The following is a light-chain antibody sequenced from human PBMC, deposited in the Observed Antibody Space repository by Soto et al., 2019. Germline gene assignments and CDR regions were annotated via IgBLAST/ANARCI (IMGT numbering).Light chain of an antibody. CDR1: SSDVGGYDY. CDR2: EVN. Sequence: QSALTQPPSASGSPGQSVTISCTGTSSDVGGYDYVSWYQQHPGKAPKLIIFEVNKWPSGVPDRFSGSKSGNTASLTVSGLQAEDEGDDYCSSDGGSHKMVFGGGITLTVL. CDR3: SSDGGSHKMV. J-gene: IGLJ3*02. V-gene: IGLV2-8*01.